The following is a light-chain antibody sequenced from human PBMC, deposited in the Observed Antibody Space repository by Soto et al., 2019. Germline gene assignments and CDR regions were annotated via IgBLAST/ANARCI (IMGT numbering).Light chain of an antibody. J-gene: IGKJ1*01. CDR2: AAS. V-gene: IGKV1-6*01. CDR3: LQDYNYPRT. Sequence: AIQMTQSPSSLSASVGDRVTITCRASQGIRNDLGWYQQKPGKAPKLLIYAASSLQSGVPSRFSGSGSGTDFTRTISSLQPEEFATYYCLQDYNYPRTFGQGTKVEIK. CDR1: QGIRND.